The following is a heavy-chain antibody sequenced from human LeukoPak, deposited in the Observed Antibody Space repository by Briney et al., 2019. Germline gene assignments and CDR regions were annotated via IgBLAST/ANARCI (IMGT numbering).Heavy chain of an antibody. CDR1: GGSISSGSYY. Sequence: SETLSLTCTVSGGSISSGSYYWSWIRQPAGKGLEWIGRIYTSGSTNYNPSLKSRVTISVDTSKNQFSLKLSSVTAADTAVYYCARGRSSMVRGYYYYYMDVWGKGTTVTISS. CDR2: IYTSGST. D-gene: IGHD3-10*01. V-gene: IGHV4-61*02. J-gene: IGHJ6*03. CDR3: ARGRSSMVRGYYYYYMDV.